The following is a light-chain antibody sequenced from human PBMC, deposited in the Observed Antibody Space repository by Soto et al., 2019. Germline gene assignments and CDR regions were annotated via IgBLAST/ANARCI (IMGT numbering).Light chain of an antibody. J-gene: IGLJ2*01. CDR2: EVS. V-gene: IGLV2-14*01. CDR1: RNDVGGYNH. CDR3: NSYRSTDTVV. Sequence: QSALTQPASVSGSPGQSITISCTGTRNDVGGYNHVSWYQQHPGKAPKLIIYEVSYRPSGVSNRFSGSKSGNTASLTISGLQPEDEADYYCNSYRSTDTVVFGGGTKLTVL.